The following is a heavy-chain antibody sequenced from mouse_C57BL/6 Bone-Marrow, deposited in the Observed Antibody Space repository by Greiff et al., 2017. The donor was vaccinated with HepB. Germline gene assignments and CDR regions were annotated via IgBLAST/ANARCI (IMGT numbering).Heavy chain of an antibody. Sequence: DVMLVESGGGLVQPGGSLSLSCAASGFTFTDYYMSWVRQPPGKALEWLGFIRNKANGYTTEYSASVKGRFTISRDNSQSILYLQMNALRAEDSATYYCARITTVVGVDYWGQGTTLTVSS. D-gene: IGHD1-1*01. CDR2: IRNKANGYTT. CDR3: ARITTVVGVDY. CDR1: GFTFTDYY. V-gene: IGHV7-3*01. J-gene: IGHJ2*01.